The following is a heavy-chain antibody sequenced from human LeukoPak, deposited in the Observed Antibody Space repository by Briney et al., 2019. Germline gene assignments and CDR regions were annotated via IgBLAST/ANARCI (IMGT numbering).Heavy chain of an antibody. J-gene: IGHJ5*02. CDR2: INHSGST. V-gene: IGHV4-34*01. CDR1: GGSFSGYY. Sequence: EPSETLSLTCAVYGGSFSGYYWSWIRQPPGKGLEWIGEINHSGSTNYNPSLKSRVTISVDTSKNQFSLKLSSVTAADTAVYYCARKDSSWYPSDNWFDPWGQGTLVTVSS. CDR3: ARKDSSWYPSDNWFDP. D-gene: IGHD6-13*01.